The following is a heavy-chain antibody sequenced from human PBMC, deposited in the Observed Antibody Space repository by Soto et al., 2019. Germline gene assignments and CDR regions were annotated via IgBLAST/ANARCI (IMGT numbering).Heavy chain of an antibody. CDR3: ARGGVVAARGFSVFDP. CDR2: INPNSGGT. V-gene: IGHV1-2*04. Sequence: APVKVSCKASGYTFTGYYMHWVRQAPGQGLEWMGWINPNSGGTNYAQKFQGWVTMTRDTSISTAYMELSRLRSDDTAVYYCARGGVVAARGFSVFDPWGQGTLVTVSS. CDR1: GYTFTGYY. D-gene: IGHD6-6*01. J-gene: IGHJ5*02.